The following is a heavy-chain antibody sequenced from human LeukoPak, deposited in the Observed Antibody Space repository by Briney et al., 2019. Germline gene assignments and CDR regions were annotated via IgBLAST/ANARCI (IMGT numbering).Heavy chain of an antibody. Sequence: GGSLRLSCAASGFTVSSNYMSWVRQAPGKGLEWVSVIYSGGSTYYADSVKGRFTISRDNSKNTLYLQMNSLRAEDTAVYYCARGFVLGDCSSTSCPDYWGQGTLVTVSS. J-gene: IGHJ4*02. V-gene: IGHV3-66*02. CDR2: IYSGGST. CDR3: ARGFVLGDCSSTSCPDY. CDR1: GFTVSSNY. D-gene: IGHD2-2*01.